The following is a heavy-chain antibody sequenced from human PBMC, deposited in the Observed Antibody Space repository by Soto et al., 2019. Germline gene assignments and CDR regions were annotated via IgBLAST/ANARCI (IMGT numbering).Heavy chain of an antibody. CDR3: AKVATYYDFWSGYYYNWFDP. J-gene: IGHJ5*02. CDR2: ISYDGSNK. D-gene: IGHD3-3*01. V-gene: IGHV3-30*18. Sequence: PGGFLRLSCAASGFTFSSYGMHWVRQAPGKGLEWVAVISYDGSNKYYADSVKGRFTISRDNSKNTLYLQMNSLRAEDTAVYYCAKVATYYDFWSGYYYNWFDPWGQGTLVTVSS. CDR1: GFTFSSYG.